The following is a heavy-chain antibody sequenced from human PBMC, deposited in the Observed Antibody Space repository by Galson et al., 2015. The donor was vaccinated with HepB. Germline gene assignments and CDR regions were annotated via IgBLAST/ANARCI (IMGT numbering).Heavy chain of an antibody. CDR2: IYSGGST. Sequence: SLRLSCAASGFKFSIYGMEWDRQAPGKGLEWVSVIYSGGSTYYADSAKGRFTISRDNSKNTLYLQMNSLRAEDTAVYYCATVPLSYSSTYYFDYWGQGTLVTVSS. D-gene: IGHD6-19*01. CDR1: GFKFSIYG. CDR3: ATVPLSYSSTYYFDY. V-gene: IGHV3-66*01. J-gene: IGHJ4*02.